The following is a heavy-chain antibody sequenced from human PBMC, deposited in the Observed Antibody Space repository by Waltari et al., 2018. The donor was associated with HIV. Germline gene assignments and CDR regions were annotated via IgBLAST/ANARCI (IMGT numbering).Heavy chain of an antibody. CDR1: GGSMTTNY. Sequence: QVRLQESGPGLVQPSETLSLTCTAPGGSMTTNYWSWIRQSPGKGLEWIGYVYSSGNINYNPSLKSRVTIVVDTSKNQFSLKLRSVTAADTAVYYCARAPVHLRGYFYYGMDVWGQGTTVTVSS. CDR3: ARAPVHLRGYFYYGMDV. J-gene: IGHJ6*02. D-gene: IGHD3-3*01. CDR2: VYSSGNI. V-gene: IGHV4-59*01.